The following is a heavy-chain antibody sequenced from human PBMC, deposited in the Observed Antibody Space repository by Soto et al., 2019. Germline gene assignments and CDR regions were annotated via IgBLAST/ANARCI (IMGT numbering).Heavy chain of an antibody. Sequence: SETLSLTCAVSGGSISSGGYSWSWIRQPPGKGLEWIGYIYHSGSTYYNPSLKSRVTISVDRSKNQFSLKLSSVTAADTAVYYCARGADGDLYYYYGMDVWGQGTTVTVSS. CDR1: GGSISSGGYS. CDR2: IYHSGST. J-gene: IGHJ6*02. V-gene: IGHV4-30-2*01. CDR3: ARGADGDLYYYYGMDV. D-gene: IGHD4-17*01.